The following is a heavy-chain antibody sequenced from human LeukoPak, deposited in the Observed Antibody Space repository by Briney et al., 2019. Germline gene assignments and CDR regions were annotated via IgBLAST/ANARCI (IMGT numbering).Heavy chain of an antibody. V-gene: IGHV5-51*01. CDR2: IYPGDSDT. J-gene: IGHJ4*02. D-gene: IGHD3-22*01. CDR3: ASPDYYDSSSYSPGVGY. CDR1: GYSFTNYW. Sequence: GESLKISCKGSGYSFTNYWIGWVRQMPGKGLEWMGIIYPGDSDTRYSPSFQGQVTISAHKSISTAYLQWSSLKASDTAMYYCASPDYYDSSSYSPGVGYWGQGTLVTVSS.